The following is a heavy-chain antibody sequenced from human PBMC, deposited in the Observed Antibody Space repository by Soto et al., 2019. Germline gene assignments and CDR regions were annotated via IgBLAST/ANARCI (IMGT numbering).Heavy chain of an antibody. CDR1: GFTFSNYA. CDR2: LNGSGGST. CDR3: ARDTAELYYTEPSRAFDV. J-gene: IGHJ3*01. D-gene: IGHD3-10*01. V-gene: IGHV3-23*01. Sequence: EVRLLESGGGLVQPGGSLRLSCAASGFTFSNYAMTWVRQAPGKGLEWVSGLNGSGGSTSSADSVKGRFAISRDNSKNTLYLQMNSLRDGDTAVYYCARDTAELYYTEPSRAFDVWGQGTLITVSS.